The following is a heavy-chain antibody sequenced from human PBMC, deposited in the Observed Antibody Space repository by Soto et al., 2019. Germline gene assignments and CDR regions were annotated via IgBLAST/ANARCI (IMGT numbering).Heavy chain of an antibody. CDR1: GYTFTNYG. Sequence: QVQLVQSGVEVKMAGASVKLACKASGYTFTNYGLTWVRQVPGQGLEWIGWVSGYNRNTNYAQKFEDRVIMTTDTSTSTAFMELRSLRPDDTGIYFCARERQWGPLINWGQGTLLTVSP. CDR2: VSGYNRNT. D-gene: IGHD6-19*01. CDR3: ARERQWGPLIN. J-gene: IGHJ4*02. V-gene: IGHV1-18*01.